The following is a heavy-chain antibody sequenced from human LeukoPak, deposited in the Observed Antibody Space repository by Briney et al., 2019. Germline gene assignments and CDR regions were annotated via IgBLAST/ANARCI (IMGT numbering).Heavy chain of an antibody. CDR2: IIPILGIA. CDR3: ARGARGFGELLFLD. CDR1: GYTFTSYG. J-gene: IGHJ4*02. Sequence: ASVKVSCKASGYTFTSYGINWVRQAPGQGLEWMGRIIPILGIANYAQKFQGRVTITADKSTSTAYMELSSLRSEDTAVYYCARGARGFGELLFLDWGQGTLVTVSS. D-gene: IGHD3-10*01. V-gene: IGHV1-69*04.